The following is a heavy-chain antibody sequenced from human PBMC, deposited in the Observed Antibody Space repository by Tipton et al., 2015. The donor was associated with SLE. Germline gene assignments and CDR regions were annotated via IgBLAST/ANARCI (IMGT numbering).Heavy chain of an antibody. V-gene: IGHV7-4-1*02. CDR2: INTNTGSP. D-gene: IGHD6-19*01. Sequence: QSGPEVKKPGASVKLSCKASGYTFTSYAMNWVRQAPGQGLEWLGWINTNTGSPTYAQGFTGRFVFSLDTSVSTAYVEISSLKGEDTAVYYCARRSGWYGQDYFDYWGQGTLVTVSS. J-gene: IGHJ4*02. CDR1: GYTFTSYA. CDR3: ARRSGWYGQDYFDY.